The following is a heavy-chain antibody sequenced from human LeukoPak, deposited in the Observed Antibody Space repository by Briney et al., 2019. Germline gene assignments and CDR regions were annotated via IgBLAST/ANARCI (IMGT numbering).Heavy chain of an antibody. D-gene: IGHD2-8*01. V-gene: IGHV3-23*01. CDR1: GFTFSSYA. J-gene: IGHJ4*02. Sequence: GGSLRLSCAASGFTFSSYAMTWVRQAPGKGLEWVSGISGSSTSTYYADSVKGRFTISRDNSKNTLYLQMNSLRAEDTAVYYCAKERTNFDYWGQGTLVTVSS. CDR2: ISGSSTST. CDR3: AKERTNFDY.